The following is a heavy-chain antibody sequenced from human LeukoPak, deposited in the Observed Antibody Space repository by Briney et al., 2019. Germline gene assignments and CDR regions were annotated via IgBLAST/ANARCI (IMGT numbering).Heavy chain of an antibody. CDR1: GFTFDDYG. CDR3: AREGGEWELLRTFDY. D-gene: IGHD1-26*01. J-gene: IGHJ4*02. CDR2: ISSSGSTI. V-gene: IGHV3-48*03. Sequence: GGSLRLSCAASGFTFDDYGMNWVRQAPGKGLEWVSYISSSGSTIYYADSVKGRFTISRDNAKNSLYLQMNSLRAEDTAVYYCAREGGEWELLRTFDYWGQGTLVTVSS.